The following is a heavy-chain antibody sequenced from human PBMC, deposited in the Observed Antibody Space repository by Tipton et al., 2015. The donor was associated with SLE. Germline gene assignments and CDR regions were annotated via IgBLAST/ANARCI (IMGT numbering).Heavy chain of an antibody. Sequence: TLSLTCTVSGGSISSHYWSWIRQPPGKGLEWIGYIYYSGSTNYNPSLKSRVTISVGTSKNQFSLKLSSVTAADTAVYYCARDRGQWLVDYWGQGTLVTVSS. J-gene: IGHJ4*02. CDR3: ARDRGQWLVDY. CDR2: IYYSGST. V-gene: IGHV4-59*11. D-gene: IGHD6-19*01. CDR1: GGSISSHY.